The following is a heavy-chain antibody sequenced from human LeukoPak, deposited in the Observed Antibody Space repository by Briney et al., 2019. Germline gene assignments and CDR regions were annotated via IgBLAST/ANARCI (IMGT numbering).Heavy chain of an antibody. V-gene: IGHV4-34*01. J-gene: IGHJ4*02. D-gene: IGHD3-10*01. Sequence: SETLSLTCAVYGGSFSGYYWSWIRQPPGKELEWIGEINHSGSTNYNPSLKSRVTISVDTSKNQFSLKLSSVTAADTAVYYCARGAMYYYGSGSYFALDYWGQGTLVTVSS. CDR2: INHSGST. CDR1: GGSFSGYY. CDR3: ARGAMYYYGSGSYFALDY.